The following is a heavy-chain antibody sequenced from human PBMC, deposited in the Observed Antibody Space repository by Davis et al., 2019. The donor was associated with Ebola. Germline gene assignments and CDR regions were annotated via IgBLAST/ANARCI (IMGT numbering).Heavy chain of an antibody. CDR1: GGSFSGYY. Sequence: MPSETLSLTCGVYGGSFSGYYWSWIRQPPGKGLEWIGEINHSGSTNYNPSLKSRVTISVDTSKNQFSLKLSSVTAADTAVYYCAGGSGYKVATMGYYYYYGMDVWGQGTTVTVSS. CDR2: INHSGST. D-gene: IGHD5-12*01. CDR3: AGGSGYKVATMGYYYYYGMDV. J-gene: IGHJ6*02. V-gene: IGHV4-34*01.